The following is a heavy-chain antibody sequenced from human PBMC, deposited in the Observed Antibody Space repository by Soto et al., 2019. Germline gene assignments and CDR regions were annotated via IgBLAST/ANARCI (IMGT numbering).Heavy chain of an antibody. CDR2: ISWDGGST. Sequence: GGSLRLSCAASGFTFDDYTMHWVRQAPGKGLEWVSLISWDGGSTYYADSVKGRFTISRDNTKNTLYLQMNSLRAEDTAVYYCTRRGCSTTGCYFNWGRGTLVTVSS. J-gene: IGHJ4*02. CDR1: GFTFDDYT. CDR3: TRRGCSTTGCYFN. V-gene: IGHV3-43*01. D-gene: IGHD2-2*01.